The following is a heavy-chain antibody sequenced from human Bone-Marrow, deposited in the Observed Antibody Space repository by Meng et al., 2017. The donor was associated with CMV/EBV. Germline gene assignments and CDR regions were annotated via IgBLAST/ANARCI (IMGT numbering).Heavy chain of an antibody. CDR1: GYTFTGYY. CDR3: ARDGLDIVVVPAAISVSGYYGMDV. V-gene: IGHV1-2*02. D-gene: IGHD2-2*02. CDR2: INPNSGGT. Sequence: ASVTVSCKASGYTFTGYYMHWVRQAPGQGLEWMGWINPNSGGTNYEQKFQGRVTMTRDTSISTAYMELSRLRSDETAVYYCARDGLDIVVVPAAISVSGYYGMDVWGQGTTVTVSS. J-gene: IGHJ6*02.